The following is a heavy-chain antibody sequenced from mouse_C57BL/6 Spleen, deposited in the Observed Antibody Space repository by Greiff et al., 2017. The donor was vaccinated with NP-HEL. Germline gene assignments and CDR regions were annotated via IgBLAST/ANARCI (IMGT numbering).Heavy chain of an antibody. CDR3: ARWDSSGYSYAMDY. V-gene: IGHV1-64*01. Sequence: QVQLKESGAELVKPGASVKLSCKASGYTFTSYWMHWVKQRPGQGLEWIGMIHPNSGSTNYNEKFKSKATLTVDKSSSTAYMQLSSLTSEDSAVYYCARWDSSGYSYAMDYWGQGTSVTVSS. CDR2: IHPNSGST. J-gene: IGHJ4*01. CDR1: GYTFTSYW. D-gene: IGHD3-2*02.